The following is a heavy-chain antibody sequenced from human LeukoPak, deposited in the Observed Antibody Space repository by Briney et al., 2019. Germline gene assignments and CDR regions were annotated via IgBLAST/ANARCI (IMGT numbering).Heavy chain of an antibody. V-gene: IGHV4-31*03. CDR3: ARMLSYSYGSLDY. J-gene: IGHJ4*02. CDR1: GGFISSGGYY. Sequence: SETLSLTCTVSGGFISSGGYYWIWIRQHPGKGLEWIGYIYYSGSTYYNPSLKSRVTISVDTSKNQFSLKLSSVTAADTAVYYCARMLSYSYGSLDYWGQGTLVTVSS. CDR2: IYYSGST. D-gene: IGHD5-18*01.